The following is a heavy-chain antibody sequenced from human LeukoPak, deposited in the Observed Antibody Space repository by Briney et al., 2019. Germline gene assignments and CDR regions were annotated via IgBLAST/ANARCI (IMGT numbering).Heavy chain of an antibody. CDR2: ISAYNGNT. CDR1: GYTFTSYG. V-gene: IGHV1-18*04. Sequence: GASVKVSCKASGYTFTSYGISWVRQAPGQGLEWMGWISAYNGNTNYAQKLQGRVSMTTDTSTSTAYMELRSLRSDDTAVYYCARGRYGGSSSSGPYYYYGMDVWGQGTTVTVSS. CDR3: ARGRYGGSSSSGPYYYYGMDV. J-gene: IGHJ6*02. D-gene: IGHD6-6*01.